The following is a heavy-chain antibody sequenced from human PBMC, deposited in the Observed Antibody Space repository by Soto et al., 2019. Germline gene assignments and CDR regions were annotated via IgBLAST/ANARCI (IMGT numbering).Heavy chain of an antibody. J-gene: IGHJ5*02. V-gene: IGHV4-59*01. Sequence: SETLSLTCTVSGGSISSYYWSWIRQPPGKGLEWIGYIYYSGSTNYNPSLKSRVTISVDTSKNQFSLKLSSVTAADTAVYYCAREREASIAQRRVNWFDPWGQGTLVTVSS. CDR1: GGSISSYY. CDR2: IYYSGST. CDR3: AREREASIAQRRVNWFDP. D-gene: IGHD6-6*01.